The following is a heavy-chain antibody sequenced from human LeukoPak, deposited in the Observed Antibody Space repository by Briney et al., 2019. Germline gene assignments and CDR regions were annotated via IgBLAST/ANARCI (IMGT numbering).Heavy chain of an antibody. D-gene: IGHD2-2*01. J-gene: IGHJ3*02. CDR1: GGSISSSSYY. CDR2: IYYSGST. CDR3: ARRAGHCSSTSCYAGAFDI. V-gene: IGHV4-39*01. Sequence: SETLSLTCTVSGGSISSSSYYWGWIRQPPGKGLEWIGSIYYSGSTYYNPSLKSRVTISVDTSKNQFSLKLSSVTAADTAVYYCARRAGHCSSTSCYAGAFDIWGQGTMVTVSS.